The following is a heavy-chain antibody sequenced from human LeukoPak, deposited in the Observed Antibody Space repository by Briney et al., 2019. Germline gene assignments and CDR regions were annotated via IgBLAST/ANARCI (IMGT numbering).Heavy chain of an antibody. D-gene: IGHD3-10*01. CDR1: GGSFSGYY. J-gene: IGHJ4*02. Sequence: SETLSLTCAVYGGSFSGYYWSWLRQPPGKGLEWMGEINRGGSTNYNPSLKSRVTISVDTSKNQFSLKLSSVTAADTAVYYCARGYGSGSYYGYWGQGTLVTVSS. CDR2: INRGGST. V-gene: IGHV4-34*01. CDR3: ARGYGSGSYYGY.